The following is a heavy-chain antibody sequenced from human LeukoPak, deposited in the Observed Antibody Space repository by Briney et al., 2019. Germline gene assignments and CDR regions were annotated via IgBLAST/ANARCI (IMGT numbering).Heavy chain of an antibody. J-gene: IGHJ4*02. CDR1: GYTFTSYG. V-gene: IGHV1-18*01. D-gene: IGHD2-2*01. CDR3: ARVGQVVPAAIPSDC. Sequence: ASVKVSCKASGYTFTSYGISWVRQAPGQGLEWMGWISAYNGNTNYAQKLQGRVTMTTDTSTSTAYMELRSLRSDDTAVYYCARVGQVVPAAIPSDCWGQGTLVTVSS. CDR2: ISAYNGNT.